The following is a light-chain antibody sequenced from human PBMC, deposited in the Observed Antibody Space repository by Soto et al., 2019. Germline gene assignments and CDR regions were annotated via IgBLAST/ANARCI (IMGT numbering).Light chain of an antibody. V-gene: IGKV1-6*01. CDR1: QGIRND. J-gene: IGKJ1*01. Sequence: AIQMTQSPSSLSASVGDRVTITCRASQGIRNDLGWYQQKPGKAPKLLIYAVSHLQSGVPSRFSGSGSGTDVTLAISSLQPEDFATYYCLQDYNYPRTVGQGTRVEMK. CDR2: AVS. CDR3: LQDYNYPRT.